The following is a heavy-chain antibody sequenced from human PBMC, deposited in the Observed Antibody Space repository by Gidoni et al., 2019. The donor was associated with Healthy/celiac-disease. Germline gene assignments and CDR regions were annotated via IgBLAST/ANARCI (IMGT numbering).Heavy chain of an antibody. CDR3: ARDLWDYYYGMDV. CDR2: IWYDGSNK. Sequence: QVQLVESGGGVVQPGRSLRLSCAASGFTFSSYGMHWVRQAPGKGLEWVAVIWYDGSNKYYADSVKGRFTISRDNSKNTLYLQMNSLRAEDTAVYYCARDLWDYYYGMDVWGQGTTVTVSS. D-gene: IGHD3-16*01. CDR1: GFTFSSYG. V-gene: IGHV3-33*01. J-gene: IGHJ6*02.